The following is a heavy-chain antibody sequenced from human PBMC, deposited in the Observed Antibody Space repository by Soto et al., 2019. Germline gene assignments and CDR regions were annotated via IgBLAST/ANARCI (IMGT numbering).Heavy chain of an antibody. Sequence: ETLSLTCAVSGGSISSSNWWSWVRQPPGKGLEWIGEIYHSGSTNYNPSLKSRVTISVDKSKNQFSLKLSSVTAADTAVYYCAIWDRYSSSWPDYYYYYGMDVWGQGTTVTVS. J-gene: IGHJ6*02. CDR2: IYHSGST. V-gene: IGHV4-4*02. CDR3: AIWDRYSSSWPDYYYYYGMDV. CDR1: GGSISSSNW. D-gene: IGHD6-13*01.